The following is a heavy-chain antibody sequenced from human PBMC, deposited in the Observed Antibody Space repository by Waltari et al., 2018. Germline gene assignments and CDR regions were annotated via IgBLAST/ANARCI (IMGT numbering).Heavy chain of an antibody. J-gene: IGHJ2*01. V-gene: IGHV4-39*01. D-gene: IGHD2-8*01. Sequence: QLQLQESGPGLVKPSETLSLTCTVSGGSISSSSYYWGWIRQPPGTGLEWIGSIYYSGSTYYNPCLKGRVTISGDTSKNQFSLKLSSVTAADTAVYYCARHPAMTIMLWYFDLWGRDTLVTVSS. CDR2: IYYSGST. CDR1: GGSISSSSYY. CDR3: ARHPAMTIMLWYFDL.